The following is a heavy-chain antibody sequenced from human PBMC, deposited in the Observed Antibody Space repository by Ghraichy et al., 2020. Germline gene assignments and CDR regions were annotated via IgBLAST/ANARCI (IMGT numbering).Heavy chain of an antibody. CDR3: TRGSIGSFVFDS. CDR1: GFTFSDSA. D-gene: IGHD6-19*01. J-gene: IGHJ4*02. Sequence: GESLNISCAASGFTFSDSAMHWVRQASGKGLEWVGRVRSKTNSYATAYAASVTGRFTISRDDSKNTAYLQMNSLKTEDTAVYYCTRGSIGSFVFDSWGQGTLVTVSS. V-gene: IGHV3-73*01. CDR2: VRSKTNSYAT.